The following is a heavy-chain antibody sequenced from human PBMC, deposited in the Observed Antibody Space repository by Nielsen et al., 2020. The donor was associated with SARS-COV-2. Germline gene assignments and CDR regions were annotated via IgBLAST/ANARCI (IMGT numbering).Heavy chain of an antibody. CDR2: ISGSGGST. J-gene: IGHJ4*02. Sequence: GGSLRLSCAASGFTFSSYAMNWVRQAPGKGLEWVSVISGSGGSTYYTDSVKGRFTISRDNSKNLLYLQMNSLSPDDRALYYCARDREGTYSGQDFWGQGTLVAVSS. D-gene: IGHD1-26*01. CDR3: ARDREGTYSGQDF. V-gene: IGHV3-23*01. CDR1: GFTFSSYA.